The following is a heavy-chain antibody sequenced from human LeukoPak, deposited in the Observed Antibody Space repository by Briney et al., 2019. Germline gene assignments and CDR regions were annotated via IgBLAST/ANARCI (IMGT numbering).Heavy chain of an antibody. CDR1: GFTFSSYS. D-gene: IGHD5-24*01. CDR3: AKGEMATSFDY. Sequence: GGSLRLSCAASGFTFSSYSMNWVRQAPGKGLEWVSAISGSGGSTYYADSVKGRFTISRDNSKNTLYLQMNSLRAEDTAVYYCAKGEMATSFDYWGQGTLVTVSS. CDR2: ISGSGGST. V-gene: IGHV3-23*01. J-gene: IGHJ4*02.